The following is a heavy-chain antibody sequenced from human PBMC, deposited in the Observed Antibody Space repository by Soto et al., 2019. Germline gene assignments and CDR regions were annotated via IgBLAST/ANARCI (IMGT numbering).Heavy chain of an antibody. CDR3: ARVSGIYYYGMDV. Sequence: SETLSLTCTVSGGSISSCFWGWIRQPPGKGLEWIGEINHSGSTNYNPSLKSRVTISVDTSKNQFSLKLSSVTAADTAVYYCARVSGIYYYGMDVWGQGTTVTVSS. CDR2: INHSGST. V-gene: IGHV4-34*01. D-gene: IGHD3-10*01. CDR1: GGSISSCF. J-gene: IGHJ6*02.